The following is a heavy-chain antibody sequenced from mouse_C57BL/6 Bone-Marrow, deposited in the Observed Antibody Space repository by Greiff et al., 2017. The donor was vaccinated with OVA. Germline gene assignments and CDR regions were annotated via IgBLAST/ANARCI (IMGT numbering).Heavy chain of an antibody. D-gene: IGHD1-1*01. CDR3: AKRQIPHYYGSLYAMDY. J-gene: IGHJ4*01. V-gene: IGHV2-9*01. CDR2: IWGGGST. CDR1: GFSLTSYG. Sequence: VKLMESGPGLVAPSQSLSITCTVSGFSLTSYGVDWVRQPPGKGLEWLGVIWGGGSTNYNSALMSRLSISKDNSKSQVFLKMNSLQTDDTAMYYCAKRQIPHYYGSLYAMDYRGQGTSVTVSS.